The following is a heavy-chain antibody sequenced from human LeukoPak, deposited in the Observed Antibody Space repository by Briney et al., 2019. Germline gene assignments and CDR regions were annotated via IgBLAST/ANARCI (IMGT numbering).Heavy chain of an antibody. Sequence: GGSLRLSCAASGFTFSSYAMSWVRQAPGKGLEWVSAISGSGGSTYYADSVKGQFTISRDNSKNTLYLQMNSLRAEDTAVYYCAKDGTVTTGHFDYWGQGTLVTVSS. CDR3: AKDGTVTTGHFDY. CDR1: GFTFSSYA. V-gene: IGHV3-23*01. CDR2: ISGSGGST. D-gene: IGHD4-17*01. J-gene: IGHJ4*02.